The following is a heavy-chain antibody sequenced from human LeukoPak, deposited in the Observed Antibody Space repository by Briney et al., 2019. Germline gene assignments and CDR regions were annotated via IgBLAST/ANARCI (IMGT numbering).Heavy chain of an antibody. CDR1: GFALSTYW. V-gene: IGHV3-7*03. CDR2: IKEDGSEK. D-gene: IGHD6-19*01. J-gene: IGHJ4*02. CDR3: TTATWQSWDH. Sequence: GGSLRLSCAASGFALSTYWMSWVRQDPVKGLEWVANIKEDGSEKYYVDSVKGRFTISRDNAKNSLYLQMNSLRAEDTALYYCTTATWQSWDHWGQGTLVTVSS.